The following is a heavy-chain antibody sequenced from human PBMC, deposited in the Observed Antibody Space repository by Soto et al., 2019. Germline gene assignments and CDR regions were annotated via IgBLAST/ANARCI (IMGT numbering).Heavy chain of an antibody. V-gene: IGHV4-31*03. CDR3: ARVPIVPGPPAGMDV. CDR1: GGSISSGGYY. Sequence: QVQLQESGPGLVKPSQTLSLTCTVSGGSISSGGYYWSWIRQHPGKGLEWIGYIYYSGSTYYNPSHNSRVTISVDTSKNQFSLKLSYVTAADTAVYYCARVPIVPGPPAGMDVWGQGTTVTVSS. D-gene: IGHD6-6*01. CDR2: IYYSGST. J-gene: IGHJ6*02.